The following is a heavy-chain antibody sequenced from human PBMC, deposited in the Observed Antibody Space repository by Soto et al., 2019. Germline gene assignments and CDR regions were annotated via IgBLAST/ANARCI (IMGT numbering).Heavy chain of an antibody. J-gene: IGHJ4*02. V-gene: IGHV1-8*01. D-gene: IGHD6-13*01. CDR3: AGGRSTSWFSEY. CDR1: GYTFTSYD. Sequence: QVQLVQSGAEVKKPGASVKVSCKTSGYTFTSYDINWVRQATGHGLEWMGWMNPNSGNTGYAQNLQGRGTMTRSTSISTAYMELSGLRSADTAVYYGAGGRSTSWFSEYWGQGTLVIVSS. CDR2: MNPNSGNT.